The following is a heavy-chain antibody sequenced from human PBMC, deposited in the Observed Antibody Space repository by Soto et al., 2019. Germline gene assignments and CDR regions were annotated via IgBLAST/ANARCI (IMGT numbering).Heavy chain of an antibody. Sequence: QVQLVQSGAEEKKPGASVKVSCKASGYTFTSYAMHWVRQAPGQRLEWMGWINAGNGNTKYSQKFQGRVTITRDTSPSNADREPSSLRSEDTAVYYGARQQDIVLVPAAMASYYYYGMDVWGQGTTVTVSS. J-gene: IGHJ6*02. CDR3: ARQQDIVLVPAAMASYYYYGMDV. V-gene: IGHV1-3*05. D-gene: IGHD2-2*01. CDR1: GYTFTSYA. CDR2: INAGNGNT.